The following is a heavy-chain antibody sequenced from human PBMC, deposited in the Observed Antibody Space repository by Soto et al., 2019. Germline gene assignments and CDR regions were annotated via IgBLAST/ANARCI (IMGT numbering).Heavy chain of an antibody. CDR3: ARSQFDYVWGTSGYFDS. V-gene: IGHV5-51*01. CDR2: IYPSDSDA. Sequence: EVQLVQSGPEVKKPGESLKICCKGSGYSFSTHWVGWVRQMPGKGLEWMGIIYPSDSDARYSPSFKGQVTISVDESTTTAFLQWSSLKASDTAMYFCARSQFDYVWGTSGYFDSWGQGTLVTVSS. D-gene: IGHD3-16*01. CDR1: GYSFSTHW. J-gene: IGHJ4*02.